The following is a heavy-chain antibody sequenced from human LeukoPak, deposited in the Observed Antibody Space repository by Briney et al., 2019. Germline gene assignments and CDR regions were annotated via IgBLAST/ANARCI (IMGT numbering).Heavy chain of an antibody. D-gene: IGHD3-22*01. CDR2: MNPNSGNT. CDR3: ARSYYDSSGYFYYYYYMDV. Sequence: GASVKVSCKASGYTFTSYDINWVRQATGQGLEWMGWMNPNSGNTGYAQKFQGRVTMTRNTSISTAYMELSSLRSEDTAVYYCARSYYDSSGYFYYYYYMDVWGKGTRSPSP. CDR1: GYTFTSYD. V-gene: IGHV1-8*01. J-gene: IGHJ6*03.